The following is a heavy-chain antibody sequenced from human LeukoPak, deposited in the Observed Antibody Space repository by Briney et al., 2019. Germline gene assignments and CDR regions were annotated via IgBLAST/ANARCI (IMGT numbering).Heavy chain of an antibody. CDR3: AGASWVSTTDAVR. CDR1: GLSFSSFA. J-gene: IGHJ4*02. D-gene: IGHD1-14*01. CDR2: IRGNGDT. V-gene: IGHV3-23*01. Sequence: GGSLRLSCAASGLSFSSFAMSWVRQGPARGLEWVSSIRGNGDTFYADSVKGRFTLSSDISRNTVYFQLNNLRVEDTAIYYCAGASWVSTTDAVRWGQGTLVTVSS.